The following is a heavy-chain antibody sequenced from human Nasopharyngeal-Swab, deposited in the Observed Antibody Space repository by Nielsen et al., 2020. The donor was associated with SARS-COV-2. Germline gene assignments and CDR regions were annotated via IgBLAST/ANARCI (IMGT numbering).Heavy chain of an antibody. Sequence: GESLKISCKGSGYSFTSYWISWVRQMPGKGLEWMGRIDPSDSYTNYSPSFQGHVTISADKSISTAYLQWSSLKASDTAMYYCARQGGSYTHFDYWGQGTLVTVSS. CDR1: GYSFTSYW. J-gene: IGHJ4*02. V-gene: IGHV5-10-1*01. CDR3: ARQGGSYTHFDY. D-gene: IGHD1-26*01. CDR2: IDPSDSYT.